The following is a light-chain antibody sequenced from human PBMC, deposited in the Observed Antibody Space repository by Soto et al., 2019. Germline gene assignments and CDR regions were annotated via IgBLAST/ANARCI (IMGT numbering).Light chain of an antibody. CDR1: SSNIGAGYD. CDR2: GNS. V-gene: IGLV1-40*01. Sequence: SVLTQPPSVSGAPGQRVTISCTGSSSNIGAGYDVHWYQQLPGTAPKLLIYGNSNQPSGVPDRFSGSKSGTSASLAITGLQAEDEADYYCQSYDSSLSGFYVFGTGTKLTVL. J-gene: IGLJ1*01. CDR3: QSYDSSLSGFYV.